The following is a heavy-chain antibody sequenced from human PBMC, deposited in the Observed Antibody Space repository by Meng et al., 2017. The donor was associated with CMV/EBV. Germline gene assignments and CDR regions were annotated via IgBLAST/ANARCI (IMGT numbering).Heavy chain of an antibody. V-gene: IGHV4-34*01. CDR3: ARGGNWFDP. CDR2: INHSGST. CDR1: GGSFSGYF. Sequence: QVHVPQLGPGLLKPSDTCSLTCGVYGGSFSGYFWSCIRQPPGKGLEWIGEINHSGSTNYNPSLKSRVTISVDTSKNQFSLKLSSVTAADTAVYYCARGGNWFDPWGQGTLVTVSS. J-gene: IGHJ5*02.